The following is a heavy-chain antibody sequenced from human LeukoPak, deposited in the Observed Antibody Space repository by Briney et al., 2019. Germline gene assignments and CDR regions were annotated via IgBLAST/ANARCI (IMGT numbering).Heavy chain of an antibody. CDR3: AIGSLAAAGSFDY. D-gene: IGHD6-13*01. Sequence: GASVKVSCKDSGYTFTGYYMHWVRQAPGEGGEWMGWINPNSGGTNYAQKFQGRVTITRDTSISTAYMELSRLRSDDTAVYYCAIGSLAAAGSFDYWGQGTLVTVSS. CDR1: GYTFTGYY. V-gene: IGHV1-2*02. J-gene: IGHJ4*02. CDR2: INPNSGGT.